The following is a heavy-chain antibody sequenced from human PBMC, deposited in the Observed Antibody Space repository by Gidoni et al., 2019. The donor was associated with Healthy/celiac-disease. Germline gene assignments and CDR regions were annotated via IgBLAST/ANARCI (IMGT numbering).Heavy chain of an antibody. Sequence: EVQLVESGGGLVQPGGSRRLSCAASGFTFSSYSMNWVRQAPGKGLEWVSYISSSSSTIYYADSVKGRFTISRDNAKNSLYLQMNSLRDEDTAVYYCARDLQGDYDSSGYYWFYYFDYWGQGTLVTVSS. CDR1: GFTFSSYS. V-gene: IGHV3-48*02. D-gene: IGHD3-22*01. CDR3: ARDLQGDYDSSGYYWFYYFDY. CDR2: ISSSSSTI. J-gene: IGHJ4*02.